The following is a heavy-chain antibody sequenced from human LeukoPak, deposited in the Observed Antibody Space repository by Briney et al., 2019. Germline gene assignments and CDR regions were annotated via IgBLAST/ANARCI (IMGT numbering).Heavy chain of an antibody. V-gene: IGHV1-46*01. D-gene: IGHD1-26*01. J-gene: IGHJ4*02. Sequence: ASVKVSCKASGYTFTSYYMHWVRQAPGQGLEWMGIINPSGGSTSYAQKFQGRVTMTRDTSISTAYMELSRLRSDDTAVYYCARSIVGPTPIDYWGQGTLVTVSS. CDR3: ARSIVGPTPIDY. CDR2: INPSGGST. CDR1: GYTFTSYY.